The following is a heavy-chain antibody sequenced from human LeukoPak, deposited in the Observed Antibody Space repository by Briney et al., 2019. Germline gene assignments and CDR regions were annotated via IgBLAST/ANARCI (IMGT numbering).Heavy chain of an antibody. CDR3: AREDTYYYDSSGYYYHDY. J-gene: IGHJ4*02. V-gene: IGHV1-2*02. D-gene: IGHD3-22*01. CDR1: GYTFTGYY. Sequence: ASVKVSCKASGYTFTGYYMHWVRQAPGQGLEWMGWINPNSGGTNYAQKFQGRVTMTRDTSISTAYMELSRLGSDDTAVYYCAREDTYYYDSSGYYYHDYWGQGTLVTVSS. CDR2: INPNSGGT.